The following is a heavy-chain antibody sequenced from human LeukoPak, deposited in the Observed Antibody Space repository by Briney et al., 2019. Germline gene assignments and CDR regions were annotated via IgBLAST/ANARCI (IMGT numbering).Heavy chain of an antibody. V-gene: IGHV3-74*01. CDR2: INSDGSST. Sequence: PGGSLRLSCAASGFTFSSHWMHWVRQAPGKGLVWVSRINSDGSSTSYADSVKGRFTISRDNAKNSLYLQMNSLRAEDTAVYYCVRGVFGFDIWGQGTMVTVSS. CDR1: GFTFSSHW. D-gene: IGHD6-13*01. CDR3: VRGVFGFDI. J-gene: IGHJ3*02.